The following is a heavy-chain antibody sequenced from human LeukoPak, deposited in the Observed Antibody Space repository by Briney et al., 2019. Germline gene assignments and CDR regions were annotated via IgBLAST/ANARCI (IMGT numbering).Heavy chain of an antibody. CDR2: IYYSGST. CDR3: ARVTTGMHAFDI. V-gene: IGHV4-31*03. J-gene: IGHJ3*02. Sequence: PSQTLSLTCTVSGGSISSGDYYWSWIRQHPGKGLEWIGYIYYSGSTYYNPSLKSRVTISVDTSKNQFSLKLSSVTAADTAVYYCARVTTGMHAFDIWGQGTMVTVSS. CDR1: GGSISSGDYY. D-gene: IGHD1-1*01.